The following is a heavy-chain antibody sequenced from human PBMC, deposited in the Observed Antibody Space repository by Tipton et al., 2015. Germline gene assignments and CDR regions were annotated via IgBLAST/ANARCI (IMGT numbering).Heavy chain of an antibody. Sequence: TLSLTCTVSGGSISSGRYYWGWIRQPPGKGLECIGIIYSSGSTYYNPSLKSRVAMSVDTSKNQFSLHLSSVTAADTAVYYCAREVWYNDSTGYDYWGQGTLVTVSS. D-gene: IGHD3-22*01. CDR3: AREVWYNDSTGYDY. CDR1: GGSISSGRYY. CDR2: IYSSGST. V-gene: IGHV4-39*07. J-gene: IGHJ4*02.